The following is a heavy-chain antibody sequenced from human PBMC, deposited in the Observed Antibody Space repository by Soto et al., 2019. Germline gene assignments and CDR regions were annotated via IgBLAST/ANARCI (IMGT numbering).Heavy chain of an antibody. CDR3: AREVGLVGRHPNWFDP. V-gene: IGHV4-31*03. D-gene: IGHD1-1*01. CDR2: IYYSGST. CDR1: GGSISSGGYY. Sequence: PSETLSLTCTVSGGSISSGGYYWSWIRQHPGKGLEWIGYIYYSGSTYYNPSLKSRVTISVDTSKNQFSLKLSSVTAADTAVYYCAREVGLVGRHPNWFDPWGQGTLVTVSS. J-gene: IGHJ5*02.